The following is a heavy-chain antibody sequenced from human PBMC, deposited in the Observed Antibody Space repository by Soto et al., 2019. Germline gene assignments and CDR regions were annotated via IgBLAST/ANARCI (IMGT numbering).Heavy chain of an antibody. CDR1: GLTFSSYA. CDR2: ISNSGRST. J-gene: IGHJ4*01. Sequence: PGGSLRLSCAASGLTFSSYAISWVRQAPGKGLEWVSHISNSGRSTKYADSVKGRFTISRDNSKNTLYLQMNSLRAKDTAIYYCAKDTLVNYDFWTWAQGTLVTISS. V-gene: IGHV3-23*01. CDR3: AKDTLVNYDFWT. D-gene: IGHD3-3*01.